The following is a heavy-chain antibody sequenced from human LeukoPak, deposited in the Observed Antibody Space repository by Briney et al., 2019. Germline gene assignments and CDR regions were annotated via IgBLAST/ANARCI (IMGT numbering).Heavy chain of an antibody. J-gene: IGHJ6*02. Sequence: GGSLRLSCAASGFNIGPYAMYWVRQGPGRGLEWVSVIKTDGSGTFYSDSVRGRVTTSRDNSKNSLYLQTSSLTSDDTALYYCATWAFYHNLDVWGQGTTVAVSS. CDR1: GFNIGPYA. CDR3: ATWAFYHNLDV. D-gene: IGHD2/OR15-2a*01. CDR2: IKTDGSGT. V-gene: IGHV3-43*02.